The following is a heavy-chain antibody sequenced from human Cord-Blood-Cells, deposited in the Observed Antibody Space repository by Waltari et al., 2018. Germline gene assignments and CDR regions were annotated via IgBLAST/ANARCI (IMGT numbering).Heavy chain of an antibody. CDR2: ISSSSSYI. J-gene: IGHJ3*02. D-gene: IGHD6-6*01. V-gene: IGHV3-21*01. Sequence: EVQLVESGGGLVKPGGSLSLSCAASGFPFSSYSMNWVRQAPGKGLEWVSSISSSSSYIYYADSVKGRFTISRDNAKNSLYLQMNSLRAEDTAVYYCARVKSSSSFAFDIWGQGTMVTVSS. CDR3: ARVKSSSSFAFDI. CDR1: GFPFSSYS.